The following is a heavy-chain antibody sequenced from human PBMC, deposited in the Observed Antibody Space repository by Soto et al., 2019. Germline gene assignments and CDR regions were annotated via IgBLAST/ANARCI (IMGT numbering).Heavy chain of an antibody. Sequence: GGSLRLSCAASGFTFSSYWMSWVRQAPGKGLEWVANIKQDGSEKYYVDSVKGRFTISRDNAKNSLYLQMNSLRAEDTAVYYCARSVVSITRPSPAHYYYYYYMDVWGKGTTVTVSS. CDR1: GFTFSSYW. J-gene: IGHJ6*03. V-gene: IGHV3-7*01. D-gene: IGHD2-2*01. CDR2: IKQDGSEK. CDR3: ARSVVSITRPSPAHYYYYYYMDV.